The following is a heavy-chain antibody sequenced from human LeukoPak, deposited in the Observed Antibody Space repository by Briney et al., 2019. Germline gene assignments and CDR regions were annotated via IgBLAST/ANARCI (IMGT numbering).Heavy chain of an antibody. CDR1: GFTFSSYS. CDR3: ANSGPYCTNGVCYNDY. D-gene: IGHD2-8*01. Sequence: PGGSLRPSCAASGFTFSSYSMNWVRQAPGKGLEWVSYISSSSSTIYYADSVKGRFTISRDNAKNSLYLQMNSLRAEDTAVYYCANSGPYCTNGVCYNDYWGQGTLVTVSS. CDR2: ISSSSSTI. V-gene: IGHV3-48*01. J-gene: IGHJ4*02.